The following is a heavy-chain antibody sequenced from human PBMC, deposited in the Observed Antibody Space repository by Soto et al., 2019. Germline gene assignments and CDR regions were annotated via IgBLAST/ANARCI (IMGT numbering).Heavy chain of an antibody. V-gene: IGHV3-23*01. CDR2: ISGSGGST. CDR3: AKDARYCSGGSCYSGTNYFDY. Sequence: EVQLLESGGGLVQPGGSLRLSCAASGFTFSSYAMSWVRQAPGKGLEWVSAISGSGGSTYYADSVKGRFTISRDNSKNKLYLQMNSLRAEDTAVYYCAKDARYCSGGSCYSGTNYFDYWGQGTLVTVSS. J-gene: IGHJ4*02. CDR1: GFTFSSYA. D-gene: IGHD2-15*01.